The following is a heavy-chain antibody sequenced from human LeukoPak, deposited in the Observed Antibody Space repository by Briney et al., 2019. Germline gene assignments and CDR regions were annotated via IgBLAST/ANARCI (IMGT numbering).Heavy chain of an antibody. CDR2: INHSGST. J-gene: IGHJ4*02. V-gene: IGHV4-34*01. Sequence: SENLSRTCAVYGGSFSGYYWSWIRQPPGKGLEWIGEINHSGSTNYNPSLKSRVTISVDTSKNQFSLKLSSVTAADTAVYYCARGHGDYYFDYWGQGTLVTVSS. CDR3: ARGHGDYYFDY. D-gene: IGHD4-17*01. CDR1: GGSFSGYY.